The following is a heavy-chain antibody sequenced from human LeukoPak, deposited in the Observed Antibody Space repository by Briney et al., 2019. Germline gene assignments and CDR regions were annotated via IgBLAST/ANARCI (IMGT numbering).Heavy chain of an antibody. V-gene: IGHV3-23*01. Sequence: GGSLRLSCAASVFTFSSYAMSWVPQAPGKGLECVAAIRGSGRSTYCADSAKGGFILSTENSRNTLYLQMNSRRAEDTAVYYCAKDSAAGFDYWGQGTLVTASS. CDR1: VFTFSSYA. CDR3: AKDSAAGFDY. CDR2: IRGSGRST. J-gene: IGHJ4*02. D-gene: IGHD6-13*01.